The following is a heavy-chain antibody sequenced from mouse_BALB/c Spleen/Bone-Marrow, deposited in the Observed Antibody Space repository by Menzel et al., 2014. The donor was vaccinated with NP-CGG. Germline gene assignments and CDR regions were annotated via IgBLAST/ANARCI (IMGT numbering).Heavy chain of an antibody. D-gene: IGHD2-4*01. J-gene: IGHJ3*01. CDR2: IYPGDNYT. CDR3: TRGGYDYTWFAY. Sequence: QVQLQQSGAELVRPGTSVKMSCKAAGYTFTNYWIGWVKQGPGRGLEWIGDIYPGDNYTNYNEKFKGKATLTADTSSSTAYMQLSSLTSEDSAIYYCTRGGYDYTWFAYWGQGTLVTVSA. V-gene: IGHV1-63*02. CDR1: GYTFTNYW.